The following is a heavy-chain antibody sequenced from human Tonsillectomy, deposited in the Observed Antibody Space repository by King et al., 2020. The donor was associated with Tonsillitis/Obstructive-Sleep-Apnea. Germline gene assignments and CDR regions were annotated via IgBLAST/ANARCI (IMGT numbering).Heavy chain of an antibody. CDR3: ASPRITGTTPYFPYMDV. J-gene: IGHJ6*03. V-gene: IGHV3-30*01. CDR1: GFTFSSYA. D-gene: IGHD1-7*01. Sequence: QLVQSGGGVVQPGRSLRLSCAASGFTFSSYAMHWVRQAPGKGLEWVAVISYDGSNKYYADSVKGRFTISRDNSKNTLDLQMNSLRAEDTAVYYCASPRITGTTPYFPYMDVWGKGTTVTVSS. CDR2: ISYDGSNK.